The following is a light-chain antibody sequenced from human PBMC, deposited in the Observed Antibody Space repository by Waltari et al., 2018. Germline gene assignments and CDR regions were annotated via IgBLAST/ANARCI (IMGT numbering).Light chain of an antibody. CDR3: QQYYSTPHT. CDR2: WAS. Sequence: DIVMTQSPDSLAVSLGERATINGKSSQSVLYSSNNKNYLAWYQQKPRQPPKLLIYWASARESGVPDRFSGSGSGTDFTLTISSLQAEDVAVYYCQQYYSTPHTFGQGTKLEIK. J-gene: IGKJ2*01. V-gene: IGKV4-1*01. CDR1: QSVLYSSNNKNY.